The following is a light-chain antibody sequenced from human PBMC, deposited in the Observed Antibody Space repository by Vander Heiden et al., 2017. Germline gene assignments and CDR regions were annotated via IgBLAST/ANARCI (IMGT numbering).Light chain of an antibody. CDR1: SSDVGSYNL. CDR3: CSYASISTVV. CDR2: EGS. Sequence: QSPLTHPASVSGPPGQSVTISCTGTSSDVGSYNLVCWYQQPRGNPHNLMYYEGSKRPGGVSNRFSASKSGNTAFRTTSGLQAEDEAYYYCCSYASISTVVFGTGTKVTVL. J-gene: IGLJ1*01. V-gene: IGLV2-23*01.